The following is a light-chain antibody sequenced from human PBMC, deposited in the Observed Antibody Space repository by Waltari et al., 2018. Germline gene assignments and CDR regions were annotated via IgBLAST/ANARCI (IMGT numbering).Light chain of an antibody. V-gene: IGKV1-27*01. Sequence: IQMTQSPSSLSASLGDRLTLSCRASQVIDNFLAWYQQKPGKAPKLLISLASTVQSGVPSRFSGSGSGTDFTLTISSLQPDDVATYYCQKYNSAPWTFGQGTKVEIK. J-gene: IGKJ1*01. CDR3: QKYNSAPWT. CDR2: LAS. CDR1: QVIDNF.